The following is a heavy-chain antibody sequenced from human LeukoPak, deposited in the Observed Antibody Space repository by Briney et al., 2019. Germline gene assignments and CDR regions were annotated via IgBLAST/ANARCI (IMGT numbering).Heavy chain of an antibody. V-gene: IGHV3-23*01. CDR2: ISGSGDST. CDR1: GFTFSNYA. D-gene: IGHD6-6*01. CDR3: AKGRGYSSSSGDFDY. Sequence: PGGSLRLSCAASGFTFSNYAMSWVRQAPGKGLEWVSAISGSGDSTYYADSVKGRFTISRDNSKNTLYLQMNSLRAEDTAVYYCAKGRGYSSSSGDFDYWGQGTLVTVSS. J-gene: IGHJ4*02.